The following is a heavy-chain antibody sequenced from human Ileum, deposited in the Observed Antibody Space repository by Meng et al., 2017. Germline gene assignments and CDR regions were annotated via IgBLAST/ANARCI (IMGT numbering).Heavy chain of an antibody. CDR2: IYSGGNT. V-gene: IGHV3-66*02. J-gene: IGHJ5*01. CDR3: ANRWDGGWYDS. CDR1: GFTVSSGY. Sequence: VPWGGAGGGWVQPGGSMSLSCAASGFTVSSGYVSWVRQAPGKGLEWVSVIYSGGNTYYADSVKGRFTISRDNSRNTVYLQMNSLRPEDTAVYYCANRWDGGWYDSWGQGTLVTVSS. D-gene: IGHD4-23*01.